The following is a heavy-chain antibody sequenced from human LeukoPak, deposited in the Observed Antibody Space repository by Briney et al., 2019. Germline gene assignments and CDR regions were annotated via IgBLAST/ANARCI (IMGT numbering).Heavy chain of an antibody. Sequence: SGGSLRLSCAASGFSLSSYEMIWVRQAPGKGLEWISYISSSGGNIYYADSVKGRLTISRDNAKNSLYLQINSLRDEDTAVYYCARANTIFGVEPDYYFDYWGQGTLVSVSS. CDR1: GFSLSSYE. J-gene: IGHJ4*02. V-gene: IGHV3-48*03. D-gene: IGHD3-3*01. CDR3: ARANTIFGVEPDYYFDY. CDR2: ISSSGGNI.